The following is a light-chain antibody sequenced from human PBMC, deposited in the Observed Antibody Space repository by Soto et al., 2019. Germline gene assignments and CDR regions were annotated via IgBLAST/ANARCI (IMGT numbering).Light chain of an antibody. CDR3: QQYYSYPQT. V-gene: IGKV1-8*01. Sequence: AIQMTQSPSSFSASTGDRVTITCRASQGISSYLAWYQQKPGKAPKLLIYAASTLQSGVPSRFSGSGSGTDFTLTISCLQSEDFATYYCQQYYSYPQTFGQGTKVDIK. J-gene: IGKJ1*01. CDR1: QGISSY. CDR2: AAS.